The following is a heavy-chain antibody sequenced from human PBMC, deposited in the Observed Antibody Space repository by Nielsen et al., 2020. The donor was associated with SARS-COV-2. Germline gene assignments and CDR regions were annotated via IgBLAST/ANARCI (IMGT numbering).Heavy chain of an antibody. CDR3: ARDRIHSSSWYGRGSYYYGMDV. Sequence: SETLSLTCTVSGGSISSYYWSWIRQPAGKGLEWIGRIYTSGSTNYNPSLKSRVTMSVDTSKNQFSLKLSSVTAADTAVYYCARDRIHSSSWYGRGSYYYGMDVWGQGTTVTVSS. CDR1: GGSISSYY. J-gene: IGHJ6*02. CDR2: IYTSGST. V-gene: IGHV4-4*07. D-gene: IGHD6-13*01.